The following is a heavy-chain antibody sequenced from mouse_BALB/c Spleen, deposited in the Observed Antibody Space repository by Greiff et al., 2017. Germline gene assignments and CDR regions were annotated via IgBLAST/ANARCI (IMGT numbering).Heavy chain of an antibody. CDR1: GFTFSSFG. CDR2: ISSGSSTI. Sequence: EVQGVESGGGLVQPGGSRKLSCAASGFTFSSFGMHWVRQAPEKGLEWVAYISSGSSTIYYADTVKGRFTISRDNPKNTLFLQMTSLRSEDTAMYYCARRDGNYVDYFDYWGQGTTLTVSS. CDR3: ARRDGNYVDYFDY. D-gene: IGHD2-1*01. J-gene: IGHJ2*01. V-gene: IGHV5-17*02.